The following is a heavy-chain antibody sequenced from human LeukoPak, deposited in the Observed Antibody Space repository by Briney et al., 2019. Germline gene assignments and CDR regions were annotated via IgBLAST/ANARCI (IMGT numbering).Heavy chain of an antibody. J-gene: IGHJ4*02. D-gene: IGHD4-11*01. CDR1: GFMFDSYS. CDR3: ARGLALGLTVTPKAFDY. V-gene: IGHV3-48*01. Sequence: PGGSLRLSCVVSGFMFDSYSMNWVRQAPGKGLEWIAYISNSGSPIYYADSVKGRFTISGDKDKSSLYLQMNSLAADDTAVYYCARGLALGLTVTPKAFDYWGQGTLVTVSS. CDR2: ISNSGSPI.